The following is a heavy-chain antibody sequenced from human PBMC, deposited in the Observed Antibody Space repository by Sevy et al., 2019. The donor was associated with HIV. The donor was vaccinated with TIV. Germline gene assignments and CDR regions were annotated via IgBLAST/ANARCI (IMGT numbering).Heavy chain of an antibody. J-gene: IGHJ4*01. CDR1: GFTFSRNG. Sequence: GGSLRLSCAASGFTFSRNGMHWVRQAPGKGLEWVAAIWSDGSNKYYADSVKGRFSISRDNSKNTLYMQMNSHRVGEMDEYYCANESCSAGDFDFWGHGNLVTVSS. CDR2: IWSDGSNK. D-gene: IGHD6-19*01. CDR3: ANESCSAGDFDF. V-gene: IGHV3-33*03.